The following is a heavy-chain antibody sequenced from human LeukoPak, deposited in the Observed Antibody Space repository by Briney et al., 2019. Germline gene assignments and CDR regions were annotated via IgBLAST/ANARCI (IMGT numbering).Heavy chain of an antibody. V-gene: IGHV1-2*02. J-gene: IGHJ6*03. Sequence: GASVKVSCKASGYTFTGYYMHWVRQAPGQGLEWMGWINPNSGGTNYAQKFQGRVTMTRDTSISTAYMELSRLRSEDTAVYYCARGLKGGIVGAYYMDVWGKGTTVTVSS. CDR1: GYTFTGYY. CDR3: ARGLKGGIVGAYYMDV. D-gene: IGHD1-26*01. CDR2: INPNSGGT.